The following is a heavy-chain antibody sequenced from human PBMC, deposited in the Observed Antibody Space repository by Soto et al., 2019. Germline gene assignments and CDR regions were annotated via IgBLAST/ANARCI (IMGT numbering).Heavy chain of an antibody. V-gene: IGHV3-21*01. CDR2: IRGFSPYT. CDR1: GFTFMTYT. CDR3: ARDRGYDAHDYYYNAMDV. Sequence: KPWGSLRLSCISSGFTFMTYTMSLFGHSPWKWLEWVSGIRGFSPYTFYAESVKGRFTISRDNAKNSLYLQMNSLRAEDTAVYYCARDRGYDAHDYYYNAMDVWGQGTTVTVSS. D-gene: IGHD2-15*01. J-gene: IGHJ6*02.